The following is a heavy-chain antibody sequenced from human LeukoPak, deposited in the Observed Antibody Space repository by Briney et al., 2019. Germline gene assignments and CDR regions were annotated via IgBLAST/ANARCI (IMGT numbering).Heavy chain of an antibody. CDR2: IIPIFGTA. V-gene: IGHV1-69*05. CDR1: GGTFSSYA. D-gene: IGHD2-2*01. CDR3: ARGGYCSSTSCYSPYNWFDP. J-gene: IGHJ5*02. Sequence: SVKVSCKASGGTFSSYAISWVRQAPGQGLEWMGGIIPIFGTANYAQKFQGRVTNTTDESTSTAYMELSSLRSEDTAVYYCARGGYCSSTSCYSPYNWFDPWGQGTLVTVSS.